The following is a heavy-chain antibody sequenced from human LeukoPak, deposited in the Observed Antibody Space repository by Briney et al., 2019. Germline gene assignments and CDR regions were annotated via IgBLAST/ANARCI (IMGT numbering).Heavy chain of an antibody. V-gene: IGHV3-23*01. Sequence: GGSLRLSCEASGFTFRSYAMSWVRQAPGKGLEWVSGISGGGGSTHYADSVKGRFTISRDNSKNTLYLQMSSLRAEDTAVYYCVKDYVGATIDYWGQGTLVTVSS. CDR1: GFTFRSYA. J-gene: IGHJ4*02. CDR3: VKDYVGATIDY. CDR2: ISGGGGST. D-gene: IGHD1-26*01.